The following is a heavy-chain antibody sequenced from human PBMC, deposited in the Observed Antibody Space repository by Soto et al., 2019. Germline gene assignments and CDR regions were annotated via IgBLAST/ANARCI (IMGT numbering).Heavy chain of an antibody. CDR2: ISRSGDRT. V-gene: IGHV3-64*02. CDR3: ARARCSSGQCYYFDY. J-gene: IGHJ4*02. D-gene: IGHD2-15*01. Sequence: ELQLVESGEGLVQPGGSLRLSCAASGFTFSSYNIHWIRQAPGKGLEFVSAISRSGDRTYYADSVKGRFTITRDNSKNPVWRQMGSLRAEDMAVYYCARARCSSGQCYYFDYWGRGALVSVSS. CDR1: GFTFSSYN.